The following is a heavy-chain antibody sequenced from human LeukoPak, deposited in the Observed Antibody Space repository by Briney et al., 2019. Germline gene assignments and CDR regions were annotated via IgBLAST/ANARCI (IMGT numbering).Heavy chain of an antibody. Sequence: GASVKVSCKASGYTFTNYGFSWVRQAPGQGLELMGWISTYSGNTNYAQQLQVRVTMTSDTSTSTVYMELRSLRSDDTAVYYCARGYCRSTRCHEPPLYGMDVWGQGTTVTVS. D-gene: IGHD2-2*01. CDR1: GYTFTNYG. CDR3: ARGYCRSTRCHEPPLYGMDV. J-gene: IGHJ6*02. V-gene: IGHV1-18*04. CDR2: ISTYSGNT.